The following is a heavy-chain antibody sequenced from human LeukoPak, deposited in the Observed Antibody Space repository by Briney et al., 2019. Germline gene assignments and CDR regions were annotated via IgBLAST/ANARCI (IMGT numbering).Heavy chain of an antibody. Sequence: SETLSLTCAVYGGSFSGYYWSWIRQPPGKGLEWIGEINHSGSTNYNPSLKSRVTISVDTSKNQFSLKLSSVTAADTAVYYCVRGPYGGNSFWYFDLWGRGTLVTVSS. CDR1: GGSFSGYY. J-gene: IGHJ2*01. V-gene: IGHV4-34*01. D-gene: IGHD4-23*01. CDR2: INHSGST. CDR3: VRGPYGGNSFWYFDL.